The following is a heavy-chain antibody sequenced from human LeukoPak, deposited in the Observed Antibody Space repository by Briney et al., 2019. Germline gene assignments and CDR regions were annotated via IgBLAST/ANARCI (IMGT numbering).Heavy chain of an antibody. CDR3: ARECGPYRPLDY. V-gene: IGHV4-4*02. J-gene: IGHJ4*02. Sequence: SGSLSLTCGVSGGSITNTNYWTWVRQPPGKGLEWIGEVNLQGSTNYNPSLMGRVAISVDTSEHHISLQLTSVTAAAPAVYFCARECGPYRPLDYSGQGTLVTVSS. CDR2: VNLQGST. CDR1: GGSITNTNY.